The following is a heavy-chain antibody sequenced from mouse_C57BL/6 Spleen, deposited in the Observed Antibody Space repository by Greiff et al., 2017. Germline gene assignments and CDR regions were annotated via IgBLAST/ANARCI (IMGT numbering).Heavy chain of an antibody. J-gene: IGHJ4*01. Sequence: VQLQQPGAELVKPGASVKLSCKASGYTFTSYWMHWVKQRPGQGLEWIGMIHPNSGSTNYNEKFKSKATLTVDKSSSTAYMQLSSLTSEDSAVYYCARSGGGYSNYYAMDYWGQGTSVTVSS. CDR2: IHPNSGST. V-gene: IGHV1-64*01. CDR1: GYTFTSYW. D-gene: IGHD2-5*01. CDR3: ARSGGGYSNYYAMDY.